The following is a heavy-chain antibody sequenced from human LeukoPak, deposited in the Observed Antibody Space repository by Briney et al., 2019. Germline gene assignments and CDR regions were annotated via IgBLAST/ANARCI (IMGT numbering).Heavy chain of an antibody. CDR1: GYTFSNYA. D-gene: IGHD3-9*01. CDR3: ARDWLDILTGLSP. J-gene: IGHJ5*02. CDR2: INADNGHT. Sequence: ASVKVSCKASGYTFSNYAMHWVRQAPGQRLEWMGWINADNGHTKYSQKVQGRVTITRDTSASTAYMELSSLRSEDTAVYYCARDWLDILTGLSPWGQGTLVTVSS. V-gene: IGHV1-3*01.